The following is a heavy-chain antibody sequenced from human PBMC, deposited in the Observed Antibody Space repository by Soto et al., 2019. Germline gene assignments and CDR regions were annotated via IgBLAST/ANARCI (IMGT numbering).Heavy chain of an antibody. CDR3: ARRYGGNFDY. V-gene: IGHV4-61*01. CDR1: GGSISDDTYY. D-gene: IGHD1-26*01. J-gene: IGHJ4*02. Sequence: PSETLSLTCTVSGGSISDDTYYWGWIRQPPGKGLEWIGYIYYSGTSYYNPSLKSRVTMSVDTSKNQFSLKLSSVTAADTAVYYCARRYGGNFDYWGQGTLVTVSS. CDR2: IYYSGTS.